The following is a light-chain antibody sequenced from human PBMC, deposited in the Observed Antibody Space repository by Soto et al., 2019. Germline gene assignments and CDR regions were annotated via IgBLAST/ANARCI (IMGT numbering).Light chain of an antibody. Sequence: EIVLTQSPGTLSLSPGERATLSCRASQSLRSSYLAWYQQNPGQPPRLLIYDASTRAAGIPDRFSGSGSGTDFTLTIRRLEPEDFAVYYCQQYCSSATFGQGTKVEIK. J-gene: IGKJ1*01. CDR1: QSLRSSY. CDR3: QQYCSSAT. V-gene: IGKV3-20*01. CDR2: DAS.